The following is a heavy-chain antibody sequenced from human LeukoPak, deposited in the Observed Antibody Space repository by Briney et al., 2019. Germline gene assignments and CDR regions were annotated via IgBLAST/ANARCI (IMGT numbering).Heavy chain of an antibody. CDR2: MNPNIGDV. CDR1: GYTFATYD. J-gene: IGHJ4*02. D-gene: IGHD3-10*01. CDR3: TRSNYGSYDY. Sequence: GASVKASCKASGYTFATYDINWVRQATGQGLEWMGWMNPNIGDVGYAQKFQGRVTMTKDTSISTAYMELTSLTSEDTAVYYCTRSNYGSYDYWGQGTLVTVSS. V-gene: IGHV1-8*01.